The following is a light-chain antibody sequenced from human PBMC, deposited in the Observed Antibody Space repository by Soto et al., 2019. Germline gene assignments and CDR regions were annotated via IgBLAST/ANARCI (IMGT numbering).Light chain of an antibody. J-gene: IGLJ2*01. CDR3: CSYAVTSTF. Sequence: QSALTQPASVSGSPGQSITISCTGNSSDVGSYNLVSWYQQHPGKAPKLIIYDDNKRPSGVSDLFSGSKSGNTASLTISGLQAEDEADYYCCSYAVTSTFFGGGTKLTDL. CDR2: DDN. CDR1: SSDVGSYNL. V-gene: IGLV2-23*01.